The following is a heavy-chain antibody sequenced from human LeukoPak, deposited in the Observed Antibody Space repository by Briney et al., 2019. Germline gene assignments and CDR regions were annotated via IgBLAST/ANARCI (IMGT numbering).Heavy chain of an antibody. Sequence: GGSLRLSCAASGFTFSSFSMNWVRQAPGKGLEWVSTVSTGGAATYYADSVKGRFTISRDNSKNTLYLQMNSLRAEDTAVYYCAKKPTMIVVVSAYFDYWGQGTLVTVSS. CDR1: GFTFSSFS. D-gene: IGHD3-22*01. CDR2: VSTGGAAT. V-gene: IGHV3-23*01. J-gene: IGHJ4*02. CDR3: AKKPTMIVVVSAYFDY.